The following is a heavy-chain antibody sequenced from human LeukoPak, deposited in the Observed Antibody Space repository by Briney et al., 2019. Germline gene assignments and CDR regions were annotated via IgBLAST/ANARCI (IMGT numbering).Heavy chain of an antibody. Sequence: GGSLRLSCAASGFTFSSYAMSRVRQAPGKGLEWVSAISGSGGSTYYADSVEGRFTISRDNSKNTLYLQMNSLRAEDTAVYYCAKDAGSYFYYFDYWGQGTLVTVSS. CDR1: GFTFSSYA. CDR2: ISGSGGST. J-gene: IGHJ4*02. CDR3: AKDAGSYFYYFDY. D-gene: IGHD1-26*01. V-gene: IGHV3-23*01.